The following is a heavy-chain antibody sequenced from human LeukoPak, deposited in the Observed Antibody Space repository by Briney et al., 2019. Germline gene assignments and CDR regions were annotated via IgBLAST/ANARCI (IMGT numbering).Heavy chain of an antibody. Sequence: SETLSLTCTVSGGSISSSSYYWSWIRQPPGKGLEWIGEINHSGSTNYNPSLKSRVTVSVDTSKNQFSLKLSSVTAADTAVYYCARGYYYDSSGYYYSDAFDIWGQGTMVTVSS. CDR1: GGSISSSSYY. CDR3: ARGYYYDSSGYYYSDAFDI. J-gene: IGHJ3*02. D-gene: IGHD3-22*01. CDR2: INHSGST. V-gene: IGHV4-39*07.